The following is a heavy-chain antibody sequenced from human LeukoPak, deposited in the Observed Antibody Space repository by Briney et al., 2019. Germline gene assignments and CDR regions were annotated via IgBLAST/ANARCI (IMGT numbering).Heavy chain of an antibody. V-gene: IGHV1-69*13. J-gene: IGHJ5*02. CDR2: IIPIFGTA. Sequence: ASVKVSCTASGGTFSSYAISWVRQAPGQGLEWMGGIIPIFGTANYAQKFQGRVTITADESTSIAYMELSSLRSEDTAVYYCARDRRKARHPWFDPWGQGTLVTVSS. CDR3: ARDRRKARHPWFDP. CDR1: GGTFSSYA.